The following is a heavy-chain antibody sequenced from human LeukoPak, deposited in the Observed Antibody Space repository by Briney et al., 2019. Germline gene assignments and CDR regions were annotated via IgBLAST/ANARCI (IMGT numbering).Heavy chain of an antibody. V-gene: IGHV4-39*07. CDR1: GGSISSSSYY. D-gene: IGHD2-2*01. CDR3: ARDSSPLVPAAKVGVGAFDI. J-gene: IGHJ3*02. Sequence: PSETLSLTCTVSGGSISSSSYYWGWIRQPPGKGLEWVGSIYYSGSTYYNPSLKSRVTISVDTSKNQFSLKLSSVTAADTAVYYCARDSSPLVPAAKVGVGAFDIWGQGTMVTVSS. CDR2: IYYSGST.